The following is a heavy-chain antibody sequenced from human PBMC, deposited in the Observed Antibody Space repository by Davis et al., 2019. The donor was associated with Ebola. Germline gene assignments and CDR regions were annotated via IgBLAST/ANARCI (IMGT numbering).Heavy chain of an antibody. CDR3: AMLSEAAAGYYYGMDV. V-gene: IGHV3-43*01. Sequence: GESLKISCAASGFTFDDYTMHWVRQAPGKGLEWVSLISWDGGSTYYADSVKGRFTISRDNSKNSLYLQMNSLRTEDTALYYCAMLSEAAAGYYYGMDVWGKGTTVTVSS. J-gene: IGHJ6*04. CDR1: GFTFDDYT. D-gene: IGHD6-13*01. CDR2: ISWDGGST.